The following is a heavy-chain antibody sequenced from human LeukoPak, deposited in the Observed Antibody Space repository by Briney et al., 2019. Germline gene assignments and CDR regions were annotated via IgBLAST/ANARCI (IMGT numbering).Heavy chain of an antibody. CDR1: GCTFTSYG. Sequence: ASVKVSCKASGCTFTSYGISWVRLAPGQGLEWMGWINPNSGGTNYAQKFQGRVTMTRDTSISTAYMELSRLRSDDTAVYYCARDGDVGFDYWGQGTLVTVSS. CDR3: ARDGDVGFDY. J-gene: IGHJ4*02. V-gene: IGHV1-2*02. CDR2: INPNSGGT.